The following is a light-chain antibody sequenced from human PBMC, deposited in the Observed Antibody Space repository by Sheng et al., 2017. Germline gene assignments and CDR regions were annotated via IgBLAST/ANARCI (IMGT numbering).Light chain of an antibody. J-gene: IGLJ1*01. CDR2: DVS. Sequence: QSALTQPASVSGSPGQSITISCTGTSSDVGAYNHVSWYQQHPGKAPKLMIYDVSNRPSGVSDRFSGSKSGNTASLTISGLQAEDEADYYCSSYAGRIPVFGTGTKVTVL. V-gene: IGLV2-14*03. CDR1: SSDVGAYNH. CDR3: SSYAGRIPV.